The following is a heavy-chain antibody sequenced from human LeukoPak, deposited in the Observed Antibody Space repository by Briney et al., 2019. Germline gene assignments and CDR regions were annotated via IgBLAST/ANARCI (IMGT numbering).Heavy chain of an antibody. V-gene: IGHV3-30*18. CDR3: AKSPHITMVRGVIIGAYFDY. CDR2: ISYDGSNK. Sequence: GGSLRLSCAASGFTFSSYGMHWVRQAPGKGLEWVAVISYDGSNKYYADSVKGRFTISRDNSKNTLYLQMSSLRAEDTAVSYCAKSPHITMVRGVIIGAYFDYWGQGTLVTVSS. J-gene: IGHJ4*02. D-gene: IGHD3-10*01. CDR1: GFTFSSYG.